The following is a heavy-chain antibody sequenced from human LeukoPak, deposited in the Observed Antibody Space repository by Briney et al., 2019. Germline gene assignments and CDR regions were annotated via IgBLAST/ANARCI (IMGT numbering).Heavy chain of an antibody. CDR2: ISGSGGRT. D-gene: IGHD4-17*01. J-gene: IGHJ6*03. CDR3: ARAFFTVTTTQHYYYYMDV. V-gene: IGHV3-23*01. Sequence: GGSLRLSCAASGFTFSSFGMSWVRQAPGKGLEWVSSISGSGGRTYYTDSVKGRFTISRDNSKNTLYLQMNSLRSDDTAVYYCARAFFTVTTTQHYYYYMDVWGKGTTVTISS. CDR1: GFTFSSFG.